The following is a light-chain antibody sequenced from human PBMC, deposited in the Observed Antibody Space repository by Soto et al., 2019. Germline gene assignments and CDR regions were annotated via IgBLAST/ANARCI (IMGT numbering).Light chain of an antibody. CDR1: QSVSTN. CDR3: QQYDTWPRT. Sequence: EIVMTQSPASLSVPPGERATLSCRASQSVSTNFASYLQKPGQAPRLLIYGASTRATAVPARFTASGSGTEFTLSISSLQSDDFGVYYCQQYDTWPRTFGQGTKVEIK. CDR2: GAS. V-gene: IGKV3-15*01. J-gene: IGKJ1*01.